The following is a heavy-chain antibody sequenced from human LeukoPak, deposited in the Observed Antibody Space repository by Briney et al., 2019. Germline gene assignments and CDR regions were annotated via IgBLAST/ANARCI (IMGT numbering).Heavy chain of an antibody. CDR2: IRQDGREI. Sequence: GESLRLSCEASGFVFSRNWMTWVRQAPVKGLEWVANIRQDGREIYYVDSVKGRFTISRDNAKSSMYLQMNSLRAEDTAVYYCASGGVVGPSTYWFYDLWGRGTRVTVSS. CDR1: GFVFSRNW. V-gene: IGHV3-7*01. J-gene: IGHJ2*01. CDR3: ASGGVVGPSTYWFYDL. D-gene: IGHD1-26*01.